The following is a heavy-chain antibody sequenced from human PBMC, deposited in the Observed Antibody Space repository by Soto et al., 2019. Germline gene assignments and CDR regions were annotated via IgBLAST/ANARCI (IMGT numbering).Heavy chain of an antibody. V-gene: IGHV4-34*01. CDR2: INHSGST. Sequence: PSETLSLTCAVYGGSFSGYYWSWIRQPPGKGLEWIGEINHSGSTNYNPSLKSRVTISVDTSKNQFSLKLSSVTAADTAVYYCARTDWEIAVAGSFDYWGQGTLVTVSS. J-gene: IGHJ4*02. CDR1: GGSFSGYY. CDR3: ARTDWEIAVAGSFDY. D-gene: IGHD6-19*01.